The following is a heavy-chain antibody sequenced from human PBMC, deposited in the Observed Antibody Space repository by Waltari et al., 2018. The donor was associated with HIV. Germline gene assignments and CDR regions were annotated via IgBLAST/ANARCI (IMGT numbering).Heavy chain of an antibody. Sequence: QVQLQESGPGLVKPSETLSLTCVVSDYSISSGYYWGWIRQPPGKGLEWIGNIYHSGNTYYNPSLMSRVTISVDTSKNQFSLRLSSVTAADTAVYYCESAFIEYFDYWGQGTLVTVSS. CDR3: ESAFIEYFDY. J-gene: IGHJ4*02. D-gene: IGHD3-16*02. V-gene: IGHV4-38-2*01. CDR2: IYHSGNT. CDR1: DYSISSGYY.